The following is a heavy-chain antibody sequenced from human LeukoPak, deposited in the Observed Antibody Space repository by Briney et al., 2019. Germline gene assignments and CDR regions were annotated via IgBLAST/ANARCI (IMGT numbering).Heavy chain of an antibody. CDR2: IWYEGSNK. D-gene: IGHD1-26*01. V-gene: IGHV3-33*01. Sequence: GGPLRLSWAPSGFTLSSYGMPGARQAPGKGLEGVAVIWYEGSNKYYADSVKGRFTISRDNSKNTLYLQMNSLRAEDTAVYYCARDGQYSGSYSWYYYYYMDVWGKGTTVTVSS. J-gene: IGHJ6*03. CDR3: ARDGQYSGSYSWYYYYYMDV. CDR1: GFTLSSYG.